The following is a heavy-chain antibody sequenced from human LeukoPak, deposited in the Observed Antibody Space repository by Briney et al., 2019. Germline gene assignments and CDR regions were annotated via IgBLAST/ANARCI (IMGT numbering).Heavy chain of an antibody. V-gene: IGHV4-34*01. Sequence: PSETLSLTCAVYGGSFSGYYWSWIRQPPGRGLEWIGEINHSGSTNYNPSLKSRVTISVDTPKNQFSLKLSSVTAADTAVYYCARAAKSDYDILTGYCFDYWGQGTLVTVSS. J-gene: IGHJ4*02. CDR1: GGSFSGYY. D-gene: IGHD3-9*01. CDR2: INHSGST. CDR3: ARAAKSDYDILTGYCFDY.